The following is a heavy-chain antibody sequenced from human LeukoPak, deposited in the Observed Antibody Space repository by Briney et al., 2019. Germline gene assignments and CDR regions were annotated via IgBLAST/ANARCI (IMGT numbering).Heavy chain of an antibody. CDR3: ARGSRTIELGDDY. Sequence: PGGSLRLSCAASGFTFSDSYMSWIRQTPGKGLEWLSYISSSSSDTNYADSVKGRFTISRDNAKNSLYLQMNSLRAENTAVYYCARGSRTIELGDDYWGQGTLVTVSS. J-gene: IGHJ4*02. CDR2: ISSSSSDT. D-gene: IGHD5-24*01. CDR1: GFTFSDSY. V-gene: IGHV3-11*06.